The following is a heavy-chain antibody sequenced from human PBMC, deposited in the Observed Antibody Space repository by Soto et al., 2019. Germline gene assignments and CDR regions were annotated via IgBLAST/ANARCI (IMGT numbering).Heavy chain of an antibody. J-gene: IGHJ4*02. D-gene: IGHD2-15*01. V-gene: IGHV1-18*01. CDR1: GYTFTSYG. CDR2: ISAYNGNT. Sequence: QVQLMQSGAEVKKPGASVKVSCKASGYTFTSYGIGWVRQAPGQELEWMGWISAYNGNTDYAQRFQGRVTMTTDASTSTAYMELRSRRNDDTAVYYCARVYSRFYSTSETDYWGQGTLVTVSS. CDR3: ARVYSRFYSTSETDY.